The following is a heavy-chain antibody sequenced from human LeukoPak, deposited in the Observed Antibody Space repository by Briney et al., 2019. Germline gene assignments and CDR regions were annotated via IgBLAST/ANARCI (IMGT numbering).Heavy chain of an antibody. CDR3: ARSRITMVRGVISPHRFDP. D-gene: IGHD3-10*01. CDR2: IYPGDSDT. V-gene: IGHV5-51*01. J-gene: IGHJ5*02. Sequence: GESLKISCKGSGYSFTSYWIGWVRQMPGKGLEWMGNIYPGDSDTRYSPSFQGQVTISADKSISTAYLQWSSLKASDTAMYYCARSRITMVRGVISPHRFDPWGQGTLVTVSS. CDR1: GYSFTSYW.